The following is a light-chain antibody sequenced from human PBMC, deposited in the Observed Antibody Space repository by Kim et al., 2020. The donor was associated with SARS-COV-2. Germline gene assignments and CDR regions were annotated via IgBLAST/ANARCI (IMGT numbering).Light chain of an antibody. Sequence: SASVGDRVTVTCRASQDISGGLAWYQQKPGKAPNLLIFATSSLQSGVPSRFSGSGSGTDFTLTITCLQPEDFATYYCQQANTFPLTFGGGTKLEIK. J-gene: IGKJ4*01. CDR1: QDISGG. V-gene: IGKV1-12*01. CDR2: ATS. CDR3: QQANTFPLT.